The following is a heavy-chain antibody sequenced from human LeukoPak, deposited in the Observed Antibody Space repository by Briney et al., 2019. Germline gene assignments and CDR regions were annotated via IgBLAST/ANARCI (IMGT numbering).Heavy chain of an antibody. CDR2: ISYSGST. J-gene: IGHJ4*02. CDR1: SGSISSSSYY. Sequence: PSETLSLTCTVSSGSISSSSYYWGWIRQPPGKGLEWIGSISYSGSTYYNPSLKSRVTISVVTSKNQFSLKLSSVTAADTAVYYCARQDPVFDYWGQGTLVTVSS. V-gene: IGHV4-39*01. CDR3: ARQDPVFDY.